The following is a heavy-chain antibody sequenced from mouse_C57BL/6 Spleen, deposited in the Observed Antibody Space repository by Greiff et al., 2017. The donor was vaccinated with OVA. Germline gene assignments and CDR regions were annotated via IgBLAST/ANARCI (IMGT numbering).Heavy chain of an antibody. V-gene: IGHV1-20*01. Sequence: VQLKESGPELVKPGDSVKISCKASGYSFTGYFMNWVMQSHGKSLEWIGRINPYNGDTFYNQKFKGKATLTVDKSSSTAHMELRSLTSEDSAVYYCARRGRGSRYFDVWGTGTTVTVSS. CDR3: ARRGRGSRYFDV. CDR1: GYSFTGYF. J-gene: IGHJ1*03. CDR2: INPYNGDT. D-gene: IGHD1-1*01.